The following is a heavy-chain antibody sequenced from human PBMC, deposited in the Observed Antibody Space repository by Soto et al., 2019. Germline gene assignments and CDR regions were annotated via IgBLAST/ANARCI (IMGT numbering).Heavy chain of an antibody. CDR2: INPNSGGT. V-gene: IGHV1-2*04. J-gene: IGHJ6*02. CDR1: GYTFTGYY. CDR3: ARGEAKQWLPPEEYYYGMDV. D-gene: IGHD6-19*01. Sequence: GASVKVSCKASGYTFTGYYMHWVRQAPGQGLEWMGWINPNSGGTNYAQKFQGWVTMTRDTSISTAYMELSRLRSDDTAVYYCARGEAKQWLPPEEYYYGMDVWGQGTTVTVSS.